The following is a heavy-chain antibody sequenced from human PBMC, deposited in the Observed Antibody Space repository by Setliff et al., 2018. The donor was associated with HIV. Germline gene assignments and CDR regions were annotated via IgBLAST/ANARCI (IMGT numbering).Heavy chain of an antibody. CDR2: INHSGST. Sequence: KTSETLSLTCAVYGGSFSGYYWNWIRQPPGKGLEWIGKINHSGSTNYNPSLKSRVTISVDTSKNQFSLNLSSVTAADTAVYYCARADYYDSSGYNYFYYYMDVWGQGTTVTVSS. CDR1: GGSFSGYY. D-gene: IGHD3-22*01. V-gene: IGHV4-34*01. CDR3: ARADYYDSSGYNYFYYYMDV. J-gene: IGHJ6*03.